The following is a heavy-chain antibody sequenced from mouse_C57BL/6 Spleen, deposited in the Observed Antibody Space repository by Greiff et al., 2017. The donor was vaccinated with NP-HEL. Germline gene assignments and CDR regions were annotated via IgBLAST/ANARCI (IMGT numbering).Heavy chain of an antibody. CDR3: AKEAPLEYYFDY. CDR2: IDPNRGGT. J-gene: IGHJ2*01. Sequence: QVQLQQPGAELVKPGASVKLSCKASGYTFTSYWMHWVKQRPGRGLEWIGRIDPNRGGTKYNEKLKSKATLTVDKPSSTAYMQLISLTSEDSAVYYCAKEAPLEYYFDYWGQGTTLTVSS. CDR1: GYTFTSYW. V-gene: IGHV1-72*01. D-gene: IGHD1-3*01.